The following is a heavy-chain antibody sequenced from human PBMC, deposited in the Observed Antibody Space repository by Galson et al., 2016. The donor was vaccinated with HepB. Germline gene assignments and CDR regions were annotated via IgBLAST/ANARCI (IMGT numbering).Heavy chain of an antibody. Sequence: PALVKPTQTLTLTCTFSGFSLNTSGVGVGWIRQPPGKALDWLALIYWDDDERYSPSLKSRLIITKDTSKNQVVLTMTNMDPVDTATYYCAHIRDASNYYYDSGGSPFFDYWGQGILVTVSS. J-gene: IGHJ4*02. CDR1: GFSLNTSGVG. CDR2: IYWDDDE. CDR3: AHIRDASNYYYDSGGSPFFDY. V-gene: IGHV2-5*02. D-gene: IGHD3-22*01.